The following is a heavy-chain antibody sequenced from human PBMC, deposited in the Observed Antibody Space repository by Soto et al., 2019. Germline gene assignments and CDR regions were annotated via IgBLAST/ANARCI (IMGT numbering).Heavy chain of an antibody. J-gene: IGHJ6*02. V-gene: IGHV2-26*01. D-gene: IGHD3-9*01. CDR2: IFSNEEK. Sequence: VTLRESGPELVKPTETLTLTCTVSGFAMNNVELGVSWIRQAPGKAPEWLAHIFSNEEKFYTPAMKSRLPISRDSSKGQVVLSMTNMDPVETGTYFCARAGLRSDYGTAWLGLYVWGPGATVTVSS. CDR3: ARAGLRSDYGTAWLGLYV. CDR1: GFAMNNVELG.